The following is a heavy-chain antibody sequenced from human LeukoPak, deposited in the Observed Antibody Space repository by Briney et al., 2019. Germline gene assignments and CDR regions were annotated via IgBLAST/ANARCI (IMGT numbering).Heavy chain of an antibody. V-gene: IGHV3-30-3*01. D-gene: IGHD4-17*01. CDR2: ISYDGSNK. CDR3: ARDSHPYGDQNWFDP. J-gene: IGHJ5*02. Sequence: GSLRLSCAASGFTFSSYAMHWVRQAPGKGLEWVAVISYDGSNKYYADSVKGRFTISRDNSKNTLYLQMNSLRAEDTAVYYCARDSHPYGDQNWFDPWGQGTLVTVSS. CDR1: GFTFSSYA.